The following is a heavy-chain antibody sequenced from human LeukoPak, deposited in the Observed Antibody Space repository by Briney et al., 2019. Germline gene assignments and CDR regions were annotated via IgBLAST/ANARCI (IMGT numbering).Heavy chain of an antibody. V-gene: IGHV5-51*01. D-gene: IGHD6-13*01. J-gene: IGHJ4*02. Sequence: GESLKISCKGSGYSFTSYWIAWVRQMPGKGQEWMGIIYPGDSDTRYGPSFQGQVTISADKSISTAYLQWSSLKASDTAMYYCARPLGSSSWDPFDYWGQGTLVTVSS. CDR2: IYPGDSDT. CDR1: GYSFTSYW. CDR3: ARPLGSSSWDPFDY.